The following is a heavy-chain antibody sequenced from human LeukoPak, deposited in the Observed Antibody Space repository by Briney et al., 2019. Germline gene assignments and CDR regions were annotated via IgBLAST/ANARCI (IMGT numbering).Heavy chain of an antibody. D-gene: IGHD2-15*01. Sequence: GGSLRLSCAASGFTVSDIYMSWVRQAPGKGLEWVSVIHSDDNTYYADSVKGRFTISRDNSKNTLYLQMNSLRVEDTAVYYCARGRYCSSGSCPNSNRYFDSWGQGTLVTASS. J-gene: IGHJ4*02. V-gene: IGHV3-66*02. CDR2: IHSDDNT. CDR1: GFTVSDIY. CDR3: ARGRYCSSGSCPNSNRYFDS.